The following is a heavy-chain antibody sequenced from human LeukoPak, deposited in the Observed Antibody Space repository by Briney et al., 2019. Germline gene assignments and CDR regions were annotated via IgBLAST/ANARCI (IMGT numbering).Heavy chain of an antibody. CDR2: INHSGST. CDR1: GGSFSGYY. D-gene: IGHD5-12*01. V-gene: IGHV4-34*01. CDR3: ARDVSALGGSVGYYYYMDV. J-gene: IGHJ6*03. Sequence: SETLSLTCAVYGGSFSGYYWSWIRQPPGKGLEWIGEINHSGSTSYNPSLKSRVTISVDTSKNQFSLKLNSVTAADTAVYYCARDVSALGGSVGYYYYMDVWGKGTTVAVSS.